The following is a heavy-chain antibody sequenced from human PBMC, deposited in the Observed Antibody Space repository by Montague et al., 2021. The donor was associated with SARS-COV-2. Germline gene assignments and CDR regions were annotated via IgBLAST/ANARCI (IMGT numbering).Heavy chain of an antibody. V-gene: IGHV3-23*03. CDR1: GFTFNSYS. D-gene: IGHD5-18*01. CDR3: AKGRYSAYVLDY. J-gene: IGHJ4*02. CDR2: IYSGDRGT. Sequence: SLRLSCAASGFTFNSYSMSWVRQSPGKGLEWVSVIYSGDRGTYYXDAVKGRFTISRDNSKNTLYLQMHSLRAEDTAEYYCAKGRYSAYVLDYWGQGTQVTVSS.